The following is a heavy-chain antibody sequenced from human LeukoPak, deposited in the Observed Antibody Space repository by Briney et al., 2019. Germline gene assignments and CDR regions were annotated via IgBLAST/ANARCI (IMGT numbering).Heavy chain of an antibody. J-gene: IGHJ6*03. CDR1: GFTFSDYY. D-gene: IGHD3-10*01. Sequence: GGSLRLSCAASGFTFSDYYVSWIRQAPGKGLEWVANIKQDGSEKYYVDSVKGRFTISRDNAKNSLYLQMNSLRAEDTAVYYCARGHRNTMVRGVIRYYYMDVWGKGTTVTISS. CDR2: IKQDGSEK. V-gene: IGHV3-7*01. CDR3: ARGHRNTMVRGVIRYYYMDV.